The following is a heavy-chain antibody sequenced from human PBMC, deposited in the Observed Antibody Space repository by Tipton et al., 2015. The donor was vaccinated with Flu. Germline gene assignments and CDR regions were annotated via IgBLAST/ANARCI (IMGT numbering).Heavy chain of an antibody. D-gene: IGHD5-24*01. CDR3: AKGSDGYSLNWYLDL. CDR1: GFTFSSYG. Sequence: SLRLSCAASGFTFSSYGMYWVRQAPGKGLEWVTVISYDGSNKYYADSVKGRFTTSRDNSKNTLYLQLNSLRAEDTAVYYCAKGSDGYSLNWYLDLWGRGTLVTVSP. J-gene: IGHJ2*01. V-gene: IGHV3-30*18. CDR2: ISYDGSNK.